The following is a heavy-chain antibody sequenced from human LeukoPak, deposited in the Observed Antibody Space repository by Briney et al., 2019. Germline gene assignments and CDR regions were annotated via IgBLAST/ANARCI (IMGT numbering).Heavy chain of an antibody. CDR2: IHYSGST. CDR3: ARDGVGVTRAFDY. Sequence: SETLSLTCSVSGGFISSYYWSWIRQPPGKGLEWIGYIHYSGSTNYNPSLKSRVTISVDTYKNQFSLKLSSVTAADTAVYYCARDGVGVTRAFDYWGQGTLVTVSS. J-gene: IGHJ4*02. CDR1: GGFISSYY. V-gene: IGHV4-59*01. D-gene: IGHD1-26*01.